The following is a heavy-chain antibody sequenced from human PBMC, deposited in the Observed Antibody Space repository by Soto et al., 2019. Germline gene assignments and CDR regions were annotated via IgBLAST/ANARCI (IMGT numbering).Heavy chain of an antibody. CDR1: GFTFSSYT. J-gene: IGHJ3*02. Sequence: PEGSLRLSCAASGFTFSSYTMSWVRQAPGKGLEWVSAISGSGVSTYYADSVKGRFTISRDNSKNTLYLQMNSLRAEDTPVYYCATSMVRGVIKGWGAFDNWGQGTMVTVSS. D-gene: IGHD3-10*01. V-gene: IGHV3-23*01. CDR3: ATSMVRGVIKGWGAFDN. CDR2: ISGSGVST.